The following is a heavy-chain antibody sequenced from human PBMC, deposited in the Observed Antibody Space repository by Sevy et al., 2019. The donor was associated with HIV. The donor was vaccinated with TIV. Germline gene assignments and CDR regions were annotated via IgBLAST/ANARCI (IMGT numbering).Heavy chain of an antibody. CDR1: GFTFSTYS. CDR3: ARDRDGSGSSGGYGMDD. CDR2: ISSSSTYI. D-gene: IGHD3-10*01. V-gene: IGHV3-21*01. Sequence: GGSLRLSCVASGFTFSTYSMNWVRQAPGKGLEWVSSISSSSTYIYYANSVKGRFTISRDNAKKSLYLQMNSLRAEDTAVYYCARDRDGSGSSGGYGMDDWGQGTTVTVSS. J-gene: IGHJ6*02.